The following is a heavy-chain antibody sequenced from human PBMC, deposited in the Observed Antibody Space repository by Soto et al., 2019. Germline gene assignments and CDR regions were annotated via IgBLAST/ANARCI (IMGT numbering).Heavy chain of an antibody. J-gene: IGHJ5*02. CDR2: IYYSGST. CDR3: ARTMGMDIVVVPAAISHDWFDP. Sequence: SENLSLTCTVSGGSISSYYWSWIRQPPGKGMEWIGYIYYSGSTNYNPSLKSRVTISVDTSKNQFSLKLSSVTAADTAVYYCARTMGMDIVVVPAAISHDWFDPWGQGTLVTVS. CDR1: GGSISSYY. D-gene: IGHD2-2*03. V-gene: IGHV4-59*01.